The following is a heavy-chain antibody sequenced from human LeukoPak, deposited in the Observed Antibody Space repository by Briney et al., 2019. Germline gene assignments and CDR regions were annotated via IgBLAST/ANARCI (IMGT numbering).Heavy chain of an antibody. V-gene: IGHV1-69*13. CDR1: GGTFSSYA. CDR2: IIPIFGTA. D-gene: IGHD1-1*01. Sequence: GASVKVSCKASGGTFSSYAISWVRQAPGQGLEWMGGIIPIFGTANYAQKFQGRVTITADESTSTAYMELSSLRSEDTAVYYCARDLGGHYPSTGTFDYWGQGTLVIVSS. J-gene: IGHJ4*02. CDR3: ARDLGGHYPSTGTFDY.